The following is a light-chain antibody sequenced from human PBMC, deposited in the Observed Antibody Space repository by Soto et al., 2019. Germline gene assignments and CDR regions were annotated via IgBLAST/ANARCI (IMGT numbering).Light chain of an antibody. Sequence: ETVLTQSPGTLSLSPGEGATLSCRASQSVSSSSLAWYQHRPSQAPRLLIYGASSRASGIPDRFSGSGSGTDFTLTISRLEPEDFAVYYCQQYGNSWTFGQGTKV. CDR1: QSVSSSS. V-gene: IGKV3-20*01. CDR2: GAS. CDR3: QQYGNSWT. J-gene: IGKJ1*01.